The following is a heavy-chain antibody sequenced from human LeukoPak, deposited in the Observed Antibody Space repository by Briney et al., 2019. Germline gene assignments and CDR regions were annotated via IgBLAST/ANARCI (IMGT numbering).Heavy chain of an antibody. J-gene: IGHJ6*03. D-gene: IGHD2-15*01. CDR1: GGSISSSSYY. Sequence: SETLSLTCTVSGGSISSSSYYWGWIRQPPGKGLEWIGRMYTSGSTNYNPSLKSRVTISVDTSKNQFSLKLNSVTAADTAVYYCASFYCSGGSCYQYFSYYYMDVWGKGTTVTISS. CDR3: ASFYCSGGSCYQYFSYYYMDV. CDR2: MYTSGST. V-gene: IGHV4-39*01.